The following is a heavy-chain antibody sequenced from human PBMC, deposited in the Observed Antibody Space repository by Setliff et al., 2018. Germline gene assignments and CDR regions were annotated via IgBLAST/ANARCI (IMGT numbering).Heavy chain of an antibody. J-gene: IGHJ4*02. Sequence: LRLSCAASGFTFSSYGMHWVRQAPGKGLEWVANIKEDGSEKYYVDSVKGRFTISRDSAKNSLYLQMNSLRPEDTAVYYCARTCSGSGCYAGLESWGQGTPVTVSS. V-gene: IGHV3-7*01. CDR1: GFTFSSYG. CDR3: ARTCSGSGCYAGLES. CDR2: IKEDGSEK. D-gene: IGHD2-15*01.